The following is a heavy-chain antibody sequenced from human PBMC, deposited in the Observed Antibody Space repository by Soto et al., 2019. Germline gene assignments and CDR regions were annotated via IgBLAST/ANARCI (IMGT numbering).Heavy chain of an antibody. CDR2: INAGNGNT. V-gene: IGHV1-3*01. J-gene: IGHJ6*02. D-gene: IGHD3-10*01. CDR1: GYTFTSYA. Sequence: ASVKVSCKASGYTFTSYAMHWVRQAPGQRLEWMGWINAGNGNTKYSQKFQGRVTITRDTSASTAYTELSSLRSEDTAVYYCARDTIVRGVPYGMDVWGQGTTVTVSS. CDR3: ARDTIVRGVPYGMDV.